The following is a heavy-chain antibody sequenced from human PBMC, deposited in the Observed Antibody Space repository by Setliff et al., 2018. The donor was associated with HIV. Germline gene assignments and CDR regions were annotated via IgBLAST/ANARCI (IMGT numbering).Heavy chain of an antibody. Sequence: SETLSLTCTVSGGSMNIHYWSWIRQPPGKGLEWIGSIYYSGSTNYNPSLRSRVTISVDTSKNQFSLKLSSVTAADTAVYYCAREEDYNFWSGYDWFDPWGQGTLVTVSS. V-gene: IGHV4-59*11. CDR1: GGSMNIHY. D-gene: IGHD3-3*01. J-gene: IGHJ5*02. CDR3: AREEDYNFWSGYDWFDP. CDR2: IYYSGST.